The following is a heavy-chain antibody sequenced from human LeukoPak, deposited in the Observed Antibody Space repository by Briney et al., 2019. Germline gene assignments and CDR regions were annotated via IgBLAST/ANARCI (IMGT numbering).Heavy chain of an antibody. CDR3: ARDQGYSSSSDGFDY. V-gene: IGHV3-21*01. D-gene: IGHD6-6*01. CDR1: GVTFSSYS. J-gene: IGHJ4*02. CDR2: ISSSSSYI. Sequence: GGSLRLSCAASGVTFSSYSMNWVRQAPGKGLEWVSAISSSSSYIYYTDSVKGRFTISRDNAKNSLYLHMNSLRAADTAVYYCARDQGYSSSSDGFDYWGQGTMVTVSS.